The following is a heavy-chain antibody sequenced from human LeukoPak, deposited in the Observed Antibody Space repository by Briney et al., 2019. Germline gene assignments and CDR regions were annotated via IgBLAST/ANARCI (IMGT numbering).Heavy chain of an antibody. CDR3: ARARGYSYGYYFDY. D-gene: IGHD5-18*01. Sequence: GASVTVSCRASGYTFTGYYMHWVRQAPGQGLEWMGRINPNSGGTNYAQKFQGRVTMTRDTSISTAYMELSRLRSDDTAVYYCARARGYSYGYYFDYWGQGTLVTVSS. CDR2: INPNSGGT. CDR1: GYTFTGYY. J-gene: IGHJ4*02. V-gene: IGHV1-2*06.